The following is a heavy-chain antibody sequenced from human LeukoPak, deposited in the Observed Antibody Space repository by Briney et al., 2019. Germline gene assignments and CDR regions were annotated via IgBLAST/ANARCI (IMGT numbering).Heavy chain of an antibody. D-gene: IGHD2-21*01. CDR2: IIPIFGTA. Sequence: SVKVSCKASGGTFSSYAISWVRQAPGQGLEWMGGIIPIFGTANYAQKFQGRVTITADESTSTAYMELSSLRSEDTAVYYCARDYPKTSILWWGGDYWGQGTLVTVSS. V-gene: IGHV1-69*01. CDR1: GGTFSSYA. J-gene: IGHJ4*02. CDR3: ARDYPKTSILWWGGDY.